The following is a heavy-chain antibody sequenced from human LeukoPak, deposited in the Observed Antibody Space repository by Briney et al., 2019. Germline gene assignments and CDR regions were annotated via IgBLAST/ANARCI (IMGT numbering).Heavy chain of an antibody. D-gene: IGHD3-9*01. CDR2: INWNGGST. V-gene: IGHV3-20*04. CDR3: ARDYDILTGYHAFDI. Sequence: RPGGSLRLSCAASGFTFDDYGMSWVRQAPGKGLESVSGINWNGGSTGYADSVKGRFTISRDNAKNSLYLQMNSLRAEDTALYYCARDYDILTGYHAFDIWGQGTMVTVSS. CDR1: GFTFDDYG. J-gene: IGHJ3*02.